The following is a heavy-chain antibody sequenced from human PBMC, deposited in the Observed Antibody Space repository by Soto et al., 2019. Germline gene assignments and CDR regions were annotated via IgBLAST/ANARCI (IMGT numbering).Heavy chain of an antibody. CDR3: ARDLLLVASATGAFDV. CDR1: GFTFNRHS. V-gene: IGHV3-48*02. J-gene: IGHJ3*01. D-gene: IGHD5-12*01. CDR2: ISASGTST. Sequence: EVQLVESGGGLVQPGGSLRLSCAASGFTFNRHSMSWVRQAPGKGLEWVSYISASGTSTQYADFVRGRLTVSSDNAKNSLYLQINRLREDDTAVYYCARDLLLVASATGAFDVWGQGTTVTVS.